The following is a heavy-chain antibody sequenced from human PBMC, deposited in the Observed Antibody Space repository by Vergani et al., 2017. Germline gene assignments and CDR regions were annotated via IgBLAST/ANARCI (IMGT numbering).Heavy chain of an antibody. CDR2: IFYSGTT. V-gene: IGHV4-31*11. Sequence: QVQLQESGPGVVKPSQTLSLTCAVSGGSISSGDHCWTWIRQRPGKGLEWIGYIFYSGTTYANPSLRSRLTISVDTSQNQFSLKLRSVTAADTAVYYCARVDTQVPATSHFSYMDVWGKGTTVVVSS. D-gene: IGHD6-25*01. J-gene: IGHJ6*03. CDR3: ARVDTQVPATSHFSYMDV. CDR1: GGSISSGDHC.